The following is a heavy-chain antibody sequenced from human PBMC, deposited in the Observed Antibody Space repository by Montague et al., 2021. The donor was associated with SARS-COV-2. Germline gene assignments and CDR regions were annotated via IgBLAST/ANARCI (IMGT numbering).Heavy chain of an antibody. CDR1: GDSIRSSGYY. J-gene: IGHJ5*02. V-gene: IGHV4-39*01. CDR3: ARLGFVELWLNLGWFDP. Sequence: SETLSLTCSVSGDSIRSSGYYWGWIRQPPGKGLEWIGTVYYSGGTNYDPSLKSRVTMPVDTSKNQFFLELRSVTAADTAVYYCARLGFVELWLNLGWFDPWGQGTLVTVSS. D-gene: IGHD3-16*02. CDR2: VYYSGGT.